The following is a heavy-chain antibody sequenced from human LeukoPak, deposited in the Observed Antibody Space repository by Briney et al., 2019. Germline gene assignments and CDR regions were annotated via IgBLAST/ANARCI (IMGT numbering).Heavy chain of an antibody. V-gene: IGHV3-48*03. CDR3: ARAPPYYYGSGSYPLDY. CDR2: ISSSGSTI. Sequence: PGGSLRLSCAASGFTFSSYEMNWVRQAPGKGLEWVSYISSSGSTIYYADSVKGRFTISRDNAKNSLYLQMNSLRAEDTAVYYCARAPPYYYGSGSYPLDYCGQGTLVTVSS. D-gene: IGHD3-10*01. CDR1: GFTFSSYE. J-gene: IGHJ4*02.